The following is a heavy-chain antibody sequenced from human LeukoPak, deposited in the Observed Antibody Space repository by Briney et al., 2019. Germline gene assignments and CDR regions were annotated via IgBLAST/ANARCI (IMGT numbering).Heavy chain of an antibody. D-gene: IGHD3-10*01. CDR3: ARDAYYYGSGSYVDE. V-gene: IGHV3-33*01. CDR2: IWYDGSNK. J-gene: IGHJ4*02. Sequence: GRSLRLSCAVSGFTFSSYGMHWVRQAPGKGLEWVAVIWYDGSNKFYADSVKGRFTISRDNSKNTLYLQMNSLRAEDTAVYYCARDAYYYGSGSYVDEWGQGTLVTDSS. CDR1: GFTFSSYG.